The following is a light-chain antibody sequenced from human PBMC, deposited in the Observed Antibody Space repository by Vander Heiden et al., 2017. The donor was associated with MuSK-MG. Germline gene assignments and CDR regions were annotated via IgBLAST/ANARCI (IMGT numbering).Light chain of an antibody. CDR2: AAS. CDR1: QSISSY. CDR3: RQSYSTPYT. Sequence: DIQMTQSPSSLSASVGDRVTITCRASQSISSYLNWYQQKPGKAPKLLIYAASSLQSRVPSRFSGSGSGTDFTLTISSLPPEDFATYYCRQSYSTPYTFGQGTKLEIK. J-gene: IGKJ2*01. V-gene: IGKV1-39*01.